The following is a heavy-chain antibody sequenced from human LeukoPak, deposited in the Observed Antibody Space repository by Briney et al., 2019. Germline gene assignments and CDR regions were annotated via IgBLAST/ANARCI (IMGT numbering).Heavy chain of an antibody. CDR1: GSEFGRYS. V-gene: IGHV3-23*01. D-gene: IGHD4-17*01. J-gene: IGHJ4*02. CDR2: ISGSGGST. CDR3: ANNYYGDYRIDY. Sequence: ESLMLSCTASGSEFGRYSVGWVRLATGKGLEWVSAISGSGGSTYYADSVKGRLTISRDNSKNTLYLQMNSLRAEDTDVYYCANNYYGDYRIDYWGQGTLVTVSS.